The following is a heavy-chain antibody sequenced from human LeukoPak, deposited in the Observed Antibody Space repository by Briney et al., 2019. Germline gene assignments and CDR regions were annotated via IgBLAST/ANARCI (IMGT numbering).Heavy chain of an antibody. CDR2: IRSKAYGGTT. J-gene: IGHJ3*02. CDR3: TRRYNYDSSGYYYVRDAFDI. V-gene: IGHV3-49*04. CDR1: GFTFGDYV. Sequence: GGSLRLSCTASGFTFGDYVMSWVRQAPGKGLEWVGFIRSKAYGGTTKNAASVKGRFTISRDDSRSIAYLQMNSLKTEDTAVYYCTRRYNYDSSGYYYVRDAFDIWGQGTVTVSS. D-gene: IGHD3-22*01.